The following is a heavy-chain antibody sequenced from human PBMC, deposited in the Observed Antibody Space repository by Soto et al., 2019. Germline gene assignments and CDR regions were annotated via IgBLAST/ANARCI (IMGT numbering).Heavy chain of an antibody. V-gene: IGHV1-18*01. CDR3: ARGGRLTTAGLGFDY. D-gene: IGHD4-17*01. J-gene: IGHJ4*02. Sequence: ASVKVSCKASGYTFTSDGISWGRQAPGQGLEWMGWISAYNGNTNYAQKLQGRVTMTTDTSTSTAYMELRSLRSDDTAVYYCARGGRLTTAGLGFDYWGQGTLVTVSS. CDR2: ISAYNGNT. CDR1: GYTFTSDG.